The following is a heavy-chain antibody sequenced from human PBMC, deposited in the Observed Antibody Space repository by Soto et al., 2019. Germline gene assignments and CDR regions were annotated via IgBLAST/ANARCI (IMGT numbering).Heavy chain of an antibody. CDR3: ASRGDYYGSGSYSKNFDY. V-gene: IGHV4-34*01. Sequence: QVQLQQWGAGLLKPSETLSLTCAVYGGSFSGYYWSWIRQPPGKGLEWIGEINHSGSTNYNPSLKSRVTISVDTSKNQFSLKLSSVTAADTAVYYCASRGDYYGSGSYSKNFDYWGQGTLVTVSS. CDR1: GGSFSGYY. D-gene: IGHD3-10*01. J-gene: IGHJ4*02. CDR2: INHSGST.